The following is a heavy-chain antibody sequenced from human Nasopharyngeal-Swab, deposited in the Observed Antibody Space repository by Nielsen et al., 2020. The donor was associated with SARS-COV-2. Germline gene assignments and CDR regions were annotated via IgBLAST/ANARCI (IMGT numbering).Heavy chain of an antibody. CDR3: ATRRGYSGYDYYYYMDV. D-gene: IGHD5-12*01. V-gene: IGHV3-53*04. CDR1: GFTVSSNY. CDR2: IYSGGST. J-gene: IGHJ6*03. Sequence: ESLKIYCAASGFTVSSNYMRWVRQAPGKGLEWVSVIYSGGSTYYADSVKRRFTISRHNSKNTLYLQMNSLRAEDTAVYYCATRRGYSGYDYYYYMDVWGKGTTVTVSS.